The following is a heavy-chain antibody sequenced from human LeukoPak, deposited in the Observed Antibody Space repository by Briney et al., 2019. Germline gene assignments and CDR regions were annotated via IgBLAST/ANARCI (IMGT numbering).Heavy chain of an antibody. V-gene: IGHV4-59*01. CDR1: GDSISSYY. CDR3: ARGRYGDYAY. Sequence: SETLSLTCIVSGDSISSYYWSWIRQPPGKGLEWIGYTSHSGSTNSNPSLKSRVTISVDTSKNQFSLTLSSVTAADTAMYYCARGRYGDYAYWGQGTLVTVSS. CDR2: TSHSGST. J-gene: IGHJ4*02. D-gene: IGHD4-17*01.